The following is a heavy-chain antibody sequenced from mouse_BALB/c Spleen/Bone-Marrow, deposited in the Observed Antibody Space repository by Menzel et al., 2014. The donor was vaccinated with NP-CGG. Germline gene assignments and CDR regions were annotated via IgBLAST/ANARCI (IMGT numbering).Heavy chain of an antibody. V-gene: IGHV7-3*02. CDR1: GSTFTDYY. J-gene: IGHJ4*01. Sequence: EVQGVESGGGLVQPGGSLRLSCATSGSTFTDYYMSWVRQPPGKALEWLGFIRHIANGFTTEYSASVKGRFTISRDNSQSILYLQMNTLRAEDSATYYCTREEHGYAMDYRGQGTSVTVSS. CDR3: TREEHGYAMDY. CDR2: IRHIANGFTT.